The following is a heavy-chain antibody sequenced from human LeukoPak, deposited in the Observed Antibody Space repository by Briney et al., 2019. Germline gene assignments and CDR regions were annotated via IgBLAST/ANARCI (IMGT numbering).Heavy chain of an antibody. Sequence: PGGSLRLSCAASGFTFSSYWMSWVRQAPGKGLEWVANIKQDGSEKYYVDSVKGRFTIARDNAKNSLYLQMNSLRAEDTAVYHCARDLVLVGAHDAFDIWGQGTMVTVSS. V-gene: IGHV3-7*01. CDR1: GFTFSSYW. CDR3: ARDLVLVGAHDAFDI. D-gene: IGHD1-26*01. J-gene: IGHJ3*02. CDR2: IKQDGSEK.